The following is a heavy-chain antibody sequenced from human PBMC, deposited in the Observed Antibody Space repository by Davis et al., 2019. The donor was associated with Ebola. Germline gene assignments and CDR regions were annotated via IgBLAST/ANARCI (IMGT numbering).Heavy chain of an antibody. D-gene: IGHD6-13*01. Sequence: GGSLRLSCAPSGFTSSSYAMHWVRQAPGKGLEWVAVISYDGSNKYYADSVKGRLTIPKDNSKNTLYLQLNSLRAEDTAVYYCGRDAGGVAAAGTVYYYYGMDVWGQGTTVTVSS. CDR3: GRDAGGVAAAGTVYYYYGMDV. CDR2: ISYDGSNK. J-gene: IGHJ6*02. CDR1: GFTSSSYA. V-gene: IGHV3-30*04.